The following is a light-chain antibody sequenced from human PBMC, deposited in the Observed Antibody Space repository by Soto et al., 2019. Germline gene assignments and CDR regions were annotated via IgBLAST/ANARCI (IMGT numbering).Light chain of an antibody. Sequence: DIQMTQSPSKLSASVGDSLTITCRASHSIRDCLAWYQQKPGKAPRLLIYDVSNLESGVPSRFSGTGSGTEFTLTISSLRPDDFATYSCQQYESYALILGGGTRLAIK. J-gene: IGKJ4*01. CDR2: DVS. CDR3: QQYESYALI. CDR1: HSIRDC. V-gene: IGKV1-5*01.